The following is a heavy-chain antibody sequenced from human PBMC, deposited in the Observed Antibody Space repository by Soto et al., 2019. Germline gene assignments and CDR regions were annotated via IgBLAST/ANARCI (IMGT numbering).Heavy chain of an antibody. Sequence: QVQLVESGGGVVQPGRSLRLSCAASGFTFSSYAMHWVRQAPGKGLEWVAVISYDGSNKYYADSVKGRFTISRDNSKNTLYLQMNSLRAEDTAVYYCAREGGMGATTHERDSWGQGTLVTVSS. J-gene: IGHJ4*02. CDR2: ISYDGSNK. CDR3: AREGGMGATTHERDS. V-gene: IGHV3-30-3*01. D-gene: IGHD1-26*01. CDR1: GFTFSSYA.